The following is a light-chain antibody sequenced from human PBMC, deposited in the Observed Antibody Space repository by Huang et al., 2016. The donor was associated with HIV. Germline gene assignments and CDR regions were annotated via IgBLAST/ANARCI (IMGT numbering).Light chain of an antibody. CDR3: QQRSNWPR. V-gene: IGKV3-11*01. J-gene: IGKJ1*01. Sequence: EIVLTQSPATLSLSPGERATLSCRASQSVSSYLAWYQQKPGQAPRLLIYDASNRATGIPARLSGSGSGTDFTLTISSLEPEDFAVYYCQQRSNWPRFGQGTKVEIK. CDR2: DAS. CDR1: QSVSSY.